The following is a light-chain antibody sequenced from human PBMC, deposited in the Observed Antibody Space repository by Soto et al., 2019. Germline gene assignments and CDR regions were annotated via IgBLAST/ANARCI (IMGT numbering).Light chain of an antibody. CDR3: LQHNTYPLT. Sequence: DIQMTQSPSSLSASVGDRVTITCRASQGIRNDLGWYDLGWYQQKPGKAPKRLIYAAFRLQSGVPSRFSASGSGTEFTLTISSLQPEDVATYYCLQHNTYPLTFGGGTKVEIK. CDR2: AAF. CDR1: QGIRNDLGWYD. V-gene: IGKV1-17*01. J-gene: IGKJ4*01.